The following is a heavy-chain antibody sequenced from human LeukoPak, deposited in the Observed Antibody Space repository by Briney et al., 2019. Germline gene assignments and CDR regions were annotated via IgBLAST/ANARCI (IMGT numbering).Heavy chain of an antibody. Sequence: GGSLRLSCAASGFTVSGNYMSWVRQAPGKGLDWVSVIYSGDNTNYADSVKGRFTISRDYSKDTLYLQMSSLRAEDTAVYYCATGNQWLAFDYWGQGTLVTVSS. CDR1: GFTVSGNY. J-gene: IGHJ4*02. CDR3: ATGNQWLAFDY. V-gene: IGHV3-66*01. CDR2: IYSGDNT. D-gene: IGHD6-19*01.